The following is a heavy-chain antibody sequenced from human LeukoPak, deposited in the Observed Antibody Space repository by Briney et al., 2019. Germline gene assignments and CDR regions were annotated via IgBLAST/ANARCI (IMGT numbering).Heavy chain of an antibody. CDR1: GYTFTGYY. V-gene: IGHV1-2*02. D-gene: IGHD2-15*01. CDR2: VNPNSGGT. J-gene: IGHJ3*02. Sequence: ASVKVSCKASGYTFTGYYMHWVRQAPGQGLEWMGWVNPNSGGTNYAQKFQGRVTMTRDTSISTAYMELSRLRSDDTAVYYCARDRCSGGSCYGHDAFDIWGQGTMVTVSS. CDR3: ARDRCSGGSCYGHDAFDI.